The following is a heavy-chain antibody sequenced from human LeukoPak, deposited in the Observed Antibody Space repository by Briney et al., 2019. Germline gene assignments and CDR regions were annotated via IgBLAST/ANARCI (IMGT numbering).Heavy chain of an antibody. CDR3: ASTDGYNYVFDY. V-gene: IGHV4-61*05. J-gene: IGHJ4*02. CDR1: GGSISSSSYY. Sequence: SETLSLTCTVSGGSISSSSYYWGWIRQPPGKGLEWIGYIYYSGSTNYNPSLKSRVTISVDTSKNQFSLKLSSVTAADTAVYYCASTDGYNYVFDYWGQGTLVTVSP. CDR2: IYYSGST. D-gene: IGHD5-24*01.